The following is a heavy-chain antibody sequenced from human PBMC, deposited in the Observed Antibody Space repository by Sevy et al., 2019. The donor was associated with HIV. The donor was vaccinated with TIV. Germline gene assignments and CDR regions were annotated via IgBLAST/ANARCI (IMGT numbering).Heavy chain of an antibody. CDR1: GVSISNYY. V-gene: IGHV4-4*07. D-gene: IGHD3-3*01. J-gene: IGHJ3*02. CDR3: AREGAYDFWSGIAAFDI. Sequence: GSLRLSCTVSGVSISNYYWNWIRQPAGKGLEWIGRIYTSGSTNYNPSLKSRITMSVDTSKNQFSLRLSSLTAADTAVYYCAREGAYDFWSGIAAFDIWGQGTTVTVSS. CDR2: IYTSGST.